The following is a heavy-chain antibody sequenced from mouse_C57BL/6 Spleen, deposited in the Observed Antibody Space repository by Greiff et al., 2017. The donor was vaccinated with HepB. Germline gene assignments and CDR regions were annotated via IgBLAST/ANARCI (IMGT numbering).Heavy chain of an antibody. V-gene: IGHV14-4*01. CDR2: IDPENGDT. CDR1: GFNIKDDY. D-gene: IGHD1-1*01. Sequence: VQLQQSGAELVRPGASVKLSCTASGFNIKDDYMHWVKQRPEQGLEWIGWIDPENGDTEYASKFQGKATITADTSSNTAYLQLSSLTSEDTAVHYCTDYGSTWFAYWGQGTLVTVSA. CDR3: TDYGSTWFAY. J-gene: IGHJ3*01.